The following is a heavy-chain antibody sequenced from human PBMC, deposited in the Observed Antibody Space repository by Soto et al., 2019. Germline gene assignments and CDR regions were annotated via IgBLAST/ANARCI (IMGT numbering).Heavy chain of an antibody. V-gene: IGHV3-15*01. D-gene: IGHD2-15*01. J-gene: IGHJ5*02. Sequence: GGSLRLSCAASGFTFSNAWMSWVRQAPGKGLEWVGRIKSKTDGGRKDYAAPVKGRVTISRDDSKNTLYLQMNSLKTEETAVYYCTTDPGSGGSGLGLSENWFDPWGQGTLVTVSS. CDR3: TTDPGSGGSGLGLSENWFDP. CDR2: IKSKTDGGRK. CDR1: GFTFSNAW.